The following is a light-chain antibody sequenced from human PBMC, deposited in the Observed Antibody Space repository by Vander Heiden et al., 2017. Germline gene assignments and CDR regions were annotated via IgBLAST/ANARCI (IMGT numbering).Light chain of an antibody. CDR3: QSWDSSATSVV. V-gene: IGLV3-1*01. CDR2: QDI. Sequence: SSELTQPPSVSVSPGQTATLTCPGYNLGNKYVSWYQQKSGQSPVLLIYQDIKRPSGIPERFSGSNSGNTATLTISGSQAMDEADFYCQSWDSSATSVVFGGGTKLTVL. CDR1: NLGNKY. J-gene: IGLJ2*01.